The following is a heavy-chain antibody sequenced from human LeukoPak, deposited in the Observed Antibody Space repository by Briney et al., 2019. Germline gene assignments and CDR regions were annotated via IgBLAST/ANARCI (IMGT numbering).Heavy chain of an antibody. CDR3: ARVEGDYVWGSKAPAYYFDY. V-gene: IGHV4-59*01. CDR2: IHYSGST. Sequence: PSETLSLTCTVSGGSISSYYWSWIRQPPGKGLEWIGYIHYSGSTNYNPSLKSRVTISVDTSKNQFSLKLSSVTAADTAVYYCARVEGDYVWGSKAPAYYFDYWGQGTLVTVSS. CDR1: GGSISSYY. J-gene: IGHJ4*02. D-gene: IGHD3-16*01.